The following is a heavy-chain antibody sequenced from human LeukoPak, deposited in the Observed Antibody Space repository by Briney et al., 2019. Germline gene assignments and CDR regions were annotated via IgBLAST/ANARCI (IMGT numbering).Heavy chain of an antibody. V-gene: IGHV4-61*02. Sequence: TSQTLSLTCTVSGGSISSGSYYWSWIRQPAGKGLEWIGRIYTSGSTNYNPSLKIRVTISVDTSKNQFSLKLSSVTAADTAVYYCATQSVGATTEGLFLVDYWGQGTLVTVSS. CDR2: IYTSGST. CDR1: GGSISSGSYY. CDR3: ATQSVGATTEGLFLVDY. D-gene: IGHD1-26*01. J-gene: IGHJ4*02.